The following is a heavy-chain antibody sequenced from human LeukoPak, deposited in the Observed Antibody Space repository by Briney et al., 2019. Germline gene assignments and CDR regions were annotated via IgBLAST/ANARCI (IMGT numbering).Heavy chain of an antibody. Sequence: SETLSLTCAVYGGSFSGYYWSWIRQPPGKGLEWIGEINHSGSTNYNPSLKSRVTISVDTSKNQFSLKLSSVTAADTAVYYCARLTRNYYDSSGYPFSYYYYYMDVWGKGTTVTISS. CDR1: GGSFSGYY. D-gene: IGHD3-22*01. V-gene: IGHV4-34*01. J-gene: IGHJ6*03. CDR2: INHSGST. CDR3: ARLTRNYYDSSGYPFSYYYYYMDV.